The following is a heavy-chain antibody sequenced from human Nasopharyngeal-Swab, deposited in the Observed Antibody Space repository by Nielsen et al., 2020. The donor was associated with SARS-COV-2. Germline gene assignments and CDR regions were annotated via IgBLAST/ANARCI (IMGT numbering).Heavy chain of an antibody. D-gene: IGHD1-14*01. CDR3: TRSHTTSNYYYMDV. V-gene: IGHV3-49*03. CDR1: GFTFGDYA. Sequence: GESLKISCTASGFTFGDYAMNWFRQAPGKGLEWVGFIRSKAYGGTTEYAASVKGRFTISRDDSKSIAYLQMNSLETEDTAVYYCTRSHTTSNYYYMDVWGKGTTVTVSS. J-gene: IGHJ6*03. CDR2: IRSKAYGGTT.